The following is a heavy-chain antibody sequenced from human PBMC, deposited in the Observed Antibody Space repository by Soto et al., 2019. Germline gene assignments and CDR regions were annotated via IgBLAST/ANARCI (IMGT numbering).Heavy chain of an antibody. J-gene: IGHJ3*01. Sequence: EVQLVESEGGLVQRGGSLRLSCAASGFTFNYYWMHLVRQAPGQGLVWVSHIHSDGSSTTYADSVKGRFTISRDNAKNTLYLQMNSLRDEDTAVYYCARGDKGGFDLWGQGTTVTVSS. V-gene: IGHV3-74*01. D-gene: IGHD2-21*02. CDR1: GFTFNYYW. CDR2: IHSDGSST. CDR3: ARGDKGGFDL.